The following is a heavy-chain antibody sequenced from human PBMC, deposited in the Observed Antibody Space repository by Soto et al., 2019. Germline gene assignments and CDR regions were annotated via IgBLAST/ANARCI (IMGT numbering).Heavy chain of an antibody. D-gene: IGHD6-13*01. V-gene: IGHV3-23*01. J-gene: IGHJ4*02. CDR1: GFTFSRHA. Sequence: EVQLLESGGNLVQPGGSLRLSCAASGFTFSRHAMSWVRQAPGEGLEWVSTIDAGDTTYYAASVKGRFTISRDNARNTLSLQMNSLRGEDTAVYYCAKDPRAYSTHLGYFSDDWGQGTLVTGSS. CDR3: AKDPRAYSTHLGYFSDD. CDR2: IDAGDTT.